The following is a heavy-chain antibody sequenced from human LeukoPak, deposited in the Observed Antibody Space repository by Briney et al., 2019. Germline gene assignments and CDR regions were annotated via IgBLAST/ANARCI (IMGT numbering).Heavy chain of an antibody. V-gene: IGHV3-30*02. D-gene: IGHD6-6*01. CDR3: AKGGWEASSSSWRFFDY. Sequence: GGSLRLSCAASGFGFSGYGMYYVRQAPGKGLEWVAFIHYDGSKQSYADSVKGRFTISRDNSQSTLYLQMSSLRPEDTAVYYCAKGGWEASSSSWRFFDYWGQGTLVTVSS. J-gene: IGHJ4*02. CDR2: IHYDGSKQ. CDR1: GFGFSGYG.